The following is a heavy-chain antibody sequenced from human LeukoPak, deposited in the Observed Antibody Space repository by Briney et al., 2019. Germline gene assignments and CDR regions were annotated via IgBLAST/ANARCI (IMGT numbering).Heavy chain of an antibody. V-gene: IGHV3-15*01. CDR1: GFTFRNYW. J-gene: IGHJ4*02. CDR3: IWFGESNDY. D-gene: IGHD3-10*01. Sequence: GGSLRLSCAAAGFTFRNYWMGWVRQAPGKGLEWVGRIKSKTDGGTTDYAAPVKGRFTISRDDSKNTLYLQMNSLKTEDTAVYYCIWFGESNDYWGQGTLVTVSS. CDR2: IKSKTDGGTT.